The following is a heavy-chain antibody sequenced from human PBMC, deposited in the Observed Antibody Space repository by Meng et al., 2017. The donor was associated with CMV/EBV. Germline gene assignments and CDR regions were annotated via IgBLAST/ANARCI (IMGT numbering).Heavy chain of an antibody. CDR3: ARDRVYSSTWLGSPETDYFHNGLDV. V-gene: IGHV1-69*04. J-gene: IGHJ6*02. Sequence: SVKVSCKASGGTASSYTISWVRQAPGQGLEWMGRIIPVVGIANYAQKFQGRVTITADKPRSTAYMELSSLRSDDTAVYYCARDRVYSSTWLGSPETDYFHNGLDVWGQGTAVTVSS. CDR2: IIPVVGIA. D-gene: IGHD6-13*01. CDR1: GGTASSYT.